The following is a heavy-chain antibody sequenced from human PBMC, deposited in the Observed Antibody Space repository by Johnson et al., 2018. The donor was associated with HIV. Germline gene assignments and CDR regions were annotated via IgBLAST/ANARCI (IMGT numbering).Heavy chain of an antibody. Sequence: QVLLVESGGGLVKPGGSLRLSCAASGFSFSDYYMSWIRQTPGKGLEWVSYISSSGTTVYYADSVKGRFSISRDNAKHSLYLQMNSLRAEDTAVYYCARDRGYWDGLDIWGQGTMVTVSS. V-gene: IGHV3-11*04. CDR1: GFSFSDYY. J-gene: IGHJ3*02. D-gene: IGHD3-22*01. CDR3: ARDRGYWDGLDI. CDR2: ISSSGTTV.